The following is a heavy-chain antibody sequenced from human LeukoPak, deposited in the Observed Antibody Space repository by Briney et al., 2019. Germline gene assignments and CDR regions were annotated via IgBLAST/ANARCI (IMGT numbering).Heavy chain of an antibody. D-gene: IGHD1-26*01. V-gene: IGHV3-33*01. CDR1: GFTFNNYG. J-gene: IGHJ6*02. Sequence: GGSLRLSCEGSGFTFNNYGLHWVRQAPGKGLEWVAGIGHDGDKKYYGDSVKGRFIISRDNSKNTLHLQMNSLRAEDTAVYYCARDPVVGAITRLYYGLDGWGQGTTVIVSS. CDR3: ARDPVVGAITRLYYGLDG. CDR2: IGHDGDKK.